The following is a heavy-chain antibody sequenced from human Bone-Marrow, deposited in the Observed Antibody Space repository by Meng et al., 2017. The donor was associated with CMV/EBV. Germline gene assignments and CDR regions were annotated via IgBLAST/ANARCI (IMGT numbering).Heavy chain of an antibody. CDR2: IIPIFGTA. CDR3: ASTPERWLQTFDY. V-gene: IGHV1-69*05. J-gene: IGHJ4*02. CDR1: GGTFSSYA. D-gene: IGHD5-24*01. Sequence: SVKVSCKASGGTFSSYAISWVRQAPGQGLEWMGGIIPIFGTANYAQKFQGRVTITTDESTSTAYRELSSLRSEDTAVYYCASTPERWLQTFDYWGQGTLVTVSS.